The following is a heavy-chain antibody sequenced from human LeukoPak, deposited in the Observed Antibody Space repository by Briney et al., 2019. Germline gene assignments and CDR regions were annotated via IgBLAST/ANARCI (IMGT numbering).Heavy chain of an antibody. CDR3: ARSAYSSSGVSA. V-gene: IGHV1-2*06. CDR2: INPNSGGT. Sequence: ASVKVSCKASGYIFTDYYMHWVRQAPGQELGWRGRINPNSGGTNYAQKFQGRVTMTRDTSISTAYMELSRLRSDDTAVYYCARSAYSSSGVSAWGQGTLVTVLS. J-gene: IGHJ5*02. CDR1: GYIFTDYY. D-gene: IGHD6-6*01.